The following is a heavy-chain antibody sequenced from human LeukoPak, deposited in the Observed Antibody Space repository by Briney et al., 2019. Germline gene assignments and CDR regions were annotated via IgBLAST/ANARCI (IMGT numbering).Heavy chain of an antibody. D-gene: IGHD3-10*02. Sequence: GESLKISCKGSGYSFTSYWIGWVRQMPGKGLEWMGIIYPGDSDTRYSPSFQGQVTISADKSISTAYLQWSSLKASDTAMYYCARLYSMFGELLAHFDYWGQGTLVTVSS. CDR2: IYPGDSDT. CDR1: GYSFTSYW. V-gene: IGHV5-51*01. J-gene: IGHJ4*02. CDR3: ARLYSMFGELLAHFDY.